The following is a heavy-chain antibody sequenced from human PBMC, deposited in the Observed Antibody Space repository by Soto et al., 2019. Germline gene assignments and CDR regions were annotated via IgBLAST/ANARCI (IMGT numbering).Heavy chain of an antibody. J-gene: IGHJ5*02. Sequence: QVQLVQSGAEVKKPGASVKVSCKAAGYTFTRHGISWVRQAPGQGLEWMGWISVYNGNTKYAQKFQGRVTMTTDTSARRAYMELRSLRSEDTDVYYCARDPIRGSYTAMNGFDPWGQGTLVSVSS. V-gene: IGHV1-18*01. CDR2: ISVYNGNT. D-gene: IGHD3-10*01. CDR3: ARDPIRGSYTAMNGFDP. CDR1: GYTFTRHG.